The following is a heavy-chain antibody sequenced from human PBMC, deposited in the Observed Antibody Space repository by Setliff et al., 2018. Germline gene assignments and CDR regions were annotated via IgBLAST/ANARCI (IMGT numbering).Heavy chain of an antibody. J-gene: IGHJ4*02. D-gene: IGHD5-18*01. Sequence: PGGSLRLSCAASGFTVSSDYMSWFRQAPGKGLEWVSVIYSGGDTYYADSVKGRFTIYRDNSKNTLYLQMNSLRLEDTAIYYCAKDLGNTYGRENFFDSWGQGTLVTVSS. CDR1: GFTVSSDY. CDR2: IYSGGDT. V-gene: IGHV3-66*02. CDR3: AKDLGNTYGRENFFDS.